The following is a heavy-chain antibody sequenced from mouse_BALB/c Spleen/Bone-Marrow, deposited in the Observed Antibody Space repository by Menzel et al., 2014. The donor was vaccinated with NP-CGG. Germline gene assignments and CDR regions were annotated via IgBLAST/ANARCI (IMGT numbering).Heavy chain of an antibody. Sequence: EVQLQQSGGGFVQPGDSLILSCAPSGFTFSDFYMEWVRQPPGKRLEWIAASRNKAKHYTTEYSASVKGRFIVSRDTSQSILYLQMNALRAEDTAIYYCARDVGYGNYFVYWGQGTLVTVSA. J-gene: IGHJ3*01. CDR2: SRNKAKHYTT. CDR1: GFTFSDFY. V-gene: IGHV7-1*02. D-gene: IGHD2-10*02. CDR3: ARDVGYGNYFVY.